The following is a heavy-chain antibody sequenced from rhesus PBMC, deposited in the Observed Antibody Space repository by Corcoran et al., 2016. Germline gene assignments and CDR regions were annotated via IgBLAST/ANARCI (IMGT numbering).Heavy chain of an antibody. CDR1: GVSIIHDSY. V-gene: IGHV4-106*01. J-gene: IGHJ1*01. CDR3: ARSSFYGHSEYFEF. D-gene: IGHD4-35*01. Sequence: HVQLQESGPGLVQPSDPLSLPFAVSGVSIIHDSYLSCIRPPPGRGLEWIGYIDGSGGDTNDNPSLKIRVTSSRDTSKNQFSLKVSSVTAADTAVYYCARSSFYGHSEYFEFWGQGALVTVSS. CDR2: IDGSGGDT.